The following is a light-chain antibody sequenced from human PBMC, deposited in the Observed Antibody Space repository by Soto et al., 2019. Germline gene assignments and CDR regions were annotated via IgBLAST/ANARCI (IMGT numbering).Light chain of an antibody. V-gene: IGKV1-5*02. Sequence: DIQMTQSPSTLAASLVDIFTIIFGASQSISSWLAWYQQKPGKAPKLLIYDASSLESGVPSRFSGSGSGTEFTLTISSLQPDDFATYYCQQYNSYSWTFGQGTKVDIK. CDR2: DAS. CDR1: QSISSW. J-gene: IGKJ1*01. CDR3: QQYNSYSWT.